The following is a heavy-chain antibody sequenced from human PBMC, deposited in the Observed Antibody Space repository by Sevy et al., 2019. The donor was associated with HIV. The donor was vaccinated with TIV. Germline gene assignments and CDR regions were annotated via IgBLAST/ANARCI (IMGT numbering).Heavy chain of an antibody. D-gene: IGHD1-26*01. CDR1: GFTFGDYT. J-gene: IGHJ6*02. V-gene: IGHV3-49*04. CDR3: TRVEGAADWGMDV. CDR2: IRGKPYGGTT. Sequence: GGSLRLSCTPSGFTFGDYTMTWVHQAPGKGLEWVAFIRGKPYGGTTEYAASVKGRFSISRDDSKSIAYLQMNSLKIEDTGVYYCTRVEGAADWGMDVWGQGTTVTVSS.